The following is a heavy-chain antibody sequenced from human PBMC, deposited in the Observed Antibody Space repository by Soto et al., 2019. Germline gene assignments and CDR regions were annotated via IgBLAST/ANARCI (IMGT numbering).Heavy chain of an antibody. CDR1: GFTFSSYG. V-gene: IGHV3-33*01. CDR3: AREEYSSGTGYLHH. J-gene: IGHJ1*01. CDR2: IWYDGSNE. D-gene: IGHD6-19*01. Sequence: QVQLVESGGGVVQPGRSLRLSCAASGFTFSSYGMHWVRRAPGKGLEWVALIWYDGSNEYYVDSVKGRFTISRDNSKNTLFLQMNSLRAEDTAMYYCAREEYSSGTGYLHHWGQGTLVTVSS.